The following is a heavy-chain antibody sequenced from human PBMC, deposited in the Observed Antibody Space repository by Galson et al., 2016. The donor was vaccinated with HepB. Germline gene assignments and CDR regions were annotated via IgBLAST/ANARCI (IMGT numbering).Heavy chain of an antibody. V-gene: IGHV3-21*01. CDR2: ISSSSSYI. J-gene: IGHJ6*02. CDR1: GFTFSSYS. D-gene: IGHD3-3*01. Sequence: SLRLSCAASGFTFSSYSMNWVRQAPGKGLEWVSSISSSSSYIYYADSVKGRFTISRDNAKNSLYLQMNSLRAGDTAVYYCAKDGSSSLRFLDLGRRKNYGMEVWGQGTTVTVSS. CDR3: AKDGSSSLRFLDLGRRKNYGMEV.